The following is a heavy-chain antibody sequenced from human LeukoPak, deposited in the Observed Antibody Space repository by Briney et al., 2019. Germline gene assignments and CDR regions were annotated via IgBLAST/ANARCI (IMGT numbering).Heavy chain of an antibody. D-gene: IGHD1-26*01. Sequence: PGGSLRLSCAASGFTFSSYSMNWVRQAPGKGPEWVSYISSSSSTIYYADSVKGRFTISRDNAKNSLYLQMNSLRAEDTAVYYCASYSGSYYGAFDIWGQGTMVTVSS. CDR2: ISSSSSTI. V-gene: IGHV3-48*01. CDR3: ASYSGSYYGAFDI. CDR1: GFTFSSYS. J-gene: IGHJ3*02.